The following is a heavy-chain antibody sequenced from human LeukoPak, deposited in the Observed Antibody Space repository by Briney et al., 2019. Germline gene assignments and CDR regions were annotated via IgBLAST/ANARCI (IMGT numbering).Heavy chain of an antibody. D-gene: IGHD5-12*01. V-gene: IGHV4-61*01. CDR2: IYYSGST. J-gene: IGHJ4*02. Sequence: SETLSLTCTVSGGSVSSGSYYWSWIRQPPGKGLEWTGYIYYSGSTNYNPSLKSRVTISVDTSKNQFSLKLSSVTAADTAVYYCARDRGGYSGYDYYFDYWGQGSLVTVSS. CDR1: GGSVSSGSYY. CDR3: ARDRGGYSGYDYYFDY.